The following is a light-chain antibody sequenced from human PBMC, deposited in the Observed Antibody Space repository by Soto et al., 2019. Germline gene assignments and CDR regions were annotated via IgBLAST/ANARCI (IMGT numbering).Light chain of an antibody. CDR2: DVS. Sequence: QSALTQPASVSGSPGQSITISCTGTSSDVCGYNYVSWYQQYPGKAPKLMIYDVSNRPSGVSNRFSGSKSGNTASLTISGLQAEDAADYYCTSYTTSSTLVFGTGTKLTVL. CDR3: TSYTTSSTLV. V-gene: IGLV2-14*01. J-gene: IGLJ1*01. CDR1: SSDVCGYNY.